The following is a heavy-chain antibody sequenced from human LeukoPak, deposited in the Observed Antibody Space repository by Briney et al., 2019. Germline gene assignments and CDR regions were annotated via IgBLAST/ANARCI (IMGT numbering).Heavy chain of an antibody. Sequence: SETLSLTCTVSGGSISSDYWNWIRQPPGKGLEWIGYIYYSGSTRYNPSLKSRISISVDRSKSHFSLRLKSVTAADTAVYYCARSLDDYYYGMDVWGQGTTVSVSS. CDR3: ARSLDDYYYGMDV. CDR1: GGSISSDY. CDR2: IYYSGST. J-gene: IGHJ6*02. V-gene: IGHV4-59*01.